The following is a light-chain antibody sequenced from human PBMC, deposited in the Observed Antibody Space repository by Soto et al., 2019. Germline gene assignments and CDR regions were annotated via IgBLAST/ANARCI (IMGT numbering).Light chain of an antibody. V-gene: IGKV3D-15*01. J-gene: IGKJ2*01. CDR2: GAS. CDR1: QSVSSN. CDR3: QQYSKWPPLT. Sequence: EIVMTQSPATLSVSPGERATLSCRASQSVSSNLAWYQQKPGQAPRLLIYGASTRATGTPARFSGSGSGTEFTLTISSLQSEDFAVYYCQQYSKWPPLTFGQGTKVDIK.